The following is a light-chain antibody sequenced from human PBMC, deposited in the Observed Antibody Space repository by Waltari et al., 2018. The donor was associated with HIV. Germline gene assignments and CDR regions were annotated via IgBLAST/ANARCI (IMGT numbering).Light chain of an antibody. CDR2: GNS. V-gene: IGLV1-40*01. CDR3: QSYDSSLSVVV. Sequence: QSGLTQPPSVSGAPGQRVTISCTGSSPNIGAGYDVPWYQHLPGTAPKLLIYGNSNRPSGVPDRFSGSKSGTSASLAITGLQAEDESDYYCQSYDSSLSVVVFGGGTKLTVL. J-gene: IGLJ2*01. CDR1: SPNIGAGYD.